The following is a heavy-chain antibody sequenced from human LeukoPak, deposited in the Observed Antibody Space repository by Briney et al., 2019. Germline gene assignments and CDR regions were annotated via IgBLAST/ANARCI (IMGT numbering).Heavy chain of an antibody. CDR2: ISGSGGST. CDR1: GFTFSSYA. CDR3: AKDYDFWSGYYSAYFDY. D-gene: IGHD3-3*01. J-gene: IGHJ4*02. Sequence: GGSLRLSCAASGFTFSSYAMSWVRQAPGKGLEWVSAISGSGGSTYYADSVKGRLTISRDNSKNTLYLQMNSLRAEDTAVYYCAKDYDFWSGYYSAYFDYWGQGTLVTVSS. V-gene: IGHV3-23*01.